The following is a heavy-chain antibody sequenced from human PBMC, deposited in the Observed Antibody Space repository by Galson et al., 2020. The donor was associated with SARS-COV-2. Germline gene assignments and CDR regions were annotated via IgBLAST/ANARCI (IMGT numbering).Heavy chain of an antibody. CDR3: ARGGVMITLGGVIVIPFDY. D-gene: IGHD3-16*02. CDR2: INPNSGGT. CDR1: GYTFTGYY. J-gene: IGHJ4*02. V-gene: IGHV1-2*02. Sequence: ASVKVSCKASGYTFTGYYMHWVRQAPGQGLEWMGWINPNSGGTNYAQKFQGRVTMTRDTSISTAYMELSRLSSDDTAVYYCARGGVMITLGGVIVIPFDYWGQGTLVTVSS.